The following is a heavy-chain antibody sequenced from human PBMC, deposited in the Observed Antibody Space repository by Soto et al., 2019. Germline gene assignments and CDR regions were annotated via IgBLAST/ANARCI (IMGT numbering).Heavy chain of an antibody. Sequence: PSETLSLTCTVSGGSISSGGYYWSWIRQHPGKGLEWIGYIYYSGSTYYNPSLKSRVTISVDTSKNQFSLKLSSVTAADTAVYYCARFREDTAMVSAFDIWGQGTMVSVSS. CDR2: IYYSGST. J-gene: IGHJ3*02. CDR1: GGSISSGGYY. V-gene: IGHV4-31*03. CDR3: ARFREDTAMVSAFDI. D-gene: IGHD5-18*01.